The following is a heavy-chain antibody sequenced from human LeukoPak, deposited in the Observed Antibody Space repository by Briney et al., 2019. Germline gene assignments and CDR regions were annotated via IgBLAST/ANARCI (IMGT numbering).Heavy chain of an antibody. J-gene: IGHJ3*02. CDR1: GFTFSSYA. D-gene: IGHD3-3*01. Sequence: GSLRLSCAASGFTFSSYAMHWVRQAPGKGLEWVAVISYDGSNKYYADSVKGRFTISRDNSKNTLYLQMNSLRAEDTAVYYCARGNDFWSGPLAFDIWGQGTMVTVSS. CDR2: ISYDGSNK. V-gene: IGHV3-30-3*01. CDR3: ARGNDFWSGPLAFDI.